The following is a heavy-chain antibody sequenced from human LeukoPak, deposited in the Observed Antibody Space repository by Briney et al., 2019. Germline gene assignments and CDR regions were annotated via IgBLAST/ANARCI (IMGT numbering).Heavy chain of an antibody. CDR2: IERDGSTT. J-gene: IGHJ4*02. D-gene: IGHD1-26*01. CDR3: AREHRNVGATVDN. V-gene: IGHV3-74*01. CDR1: GFTFSDYW. Sequence: PGGSLRLSCAGSGFTFSDYWMRWVRQAPGKGLVWVSRIERDGSTTYYADSVKGRFTISRDTAKNTLYLQMNSLRAEDTAVYYCAREHRNVGATVDNWGQGTLVTVSS.